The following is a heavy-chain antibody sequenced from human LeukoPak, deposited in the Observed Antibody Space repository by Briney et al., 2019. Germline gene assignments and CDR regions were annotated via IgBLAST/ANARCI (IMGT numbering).Heavy chain of an antibody. CDR2: INHSGST. V-gene: IGHV4-34*01. CDR3: ARAPSAFDI. Sequence: SETLSLTCAVYGGSFSGYYWSWIRQPPGKGLEWIGEINHSGSTNYNPSLKSRVTISVDTSKNQFSLKLSSVTAADTAVYYCARAPSAFDIWGQGTVVTVSS. CDR1: GGSFSGYY. J-gene: IGHJ3*02.